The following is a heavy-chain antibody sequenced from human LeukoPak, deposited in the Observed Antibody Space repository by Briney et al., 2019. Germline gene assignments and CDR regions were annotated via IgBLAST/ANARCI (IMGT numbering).Heavy chain of an antibody. CDR3: ARVSDSSGYHPGD. CDR2: IYTSGST. J-gene: IGHJ4*02. CDR1: GGSISSYY. V-gene: IGHV4-4*07. Sequence: SETLSLICTVSGGSISSYYWSWIRQPAGKALEWIGHIYTSGSTNYNPSLKSRVTMSVDTSRNQFSLKLSSVTAADTAVYYCARVSDSSGYHPGDWGQGTLVTVSS. D-gene: IGHD3-22*01.